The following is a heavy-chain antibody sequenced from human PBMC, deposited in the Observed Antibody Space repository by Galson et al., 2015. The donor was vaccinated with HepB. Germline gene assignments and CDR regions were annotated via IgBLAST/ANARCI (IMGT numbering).Heavy chain of an antibody. Sequence: SLRLSCAASGFTFSSYSMNWVRQAPGKGLEWVSYISSSSRTIYYADSVKGRFTISRDNAKNSLYLQMNSLRDDDTAVYYCARVLTVARSDCWGQGTLVTVSS. D-gene: IGHD3-10*01. V-gene: IGHV3-48*02. CDR3: ARVLTVARSDC. J-gene: IGHJ4*02. CDR2: ISSSSRTI. CDR1: GFTFSSYS.